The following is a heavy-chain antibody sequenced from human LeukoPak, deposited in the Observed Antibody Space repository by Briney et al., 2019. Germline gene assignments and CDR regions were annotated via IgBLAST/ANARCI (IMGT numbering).Heavy chain of an antibody. D-gene: IGHD6-13*01. Sequence: SETLSLTCSVSGGSITTSSYYWGWIRQPPEKGLEWIGSIYYTGGTYYSPSLKSRVTISVDTSKNQFSLRLSSVTAADTAVYYCARRAQQLVRRDYYYYMDVWGKGTTVTVSS. CDR1: GGSITTSSYY. J-gene: IGHJ6*03. V-gene: IGHV4-39*01. CDR2: IYYTGGT. CDR3: ARRAQQLVRRDYYYYMDV.